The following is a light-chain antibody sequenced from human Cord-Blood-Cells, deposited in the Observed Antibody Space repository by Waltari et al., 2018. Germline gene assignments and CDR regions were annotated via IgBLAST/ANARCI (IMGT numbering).Light chain of an antibody. J-gene: IGLJ3*02. Sequence: QSALTQPASVSGSPGQSITISCTGTSSDVGGYNYVYWHQQHPGKAPKLMFYDVSKRPSGVSNRFSGSKSGNTASLTISGLQAEDEADYYCSSYTSSSTWVFGGGTKLTVL. CDR3: SSYTSSSTWV. CDR1: SSDVGGYNY. CDR2: DVS. V-gene: IGLV2-14*01.